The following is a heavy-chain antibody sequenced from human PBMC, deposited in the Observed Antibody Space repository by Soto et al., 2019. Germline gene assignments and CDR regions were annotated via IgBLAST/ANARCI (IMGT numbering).Heavy chain of an antibody. J-gene: IGHJ4*02. V-gene: IGHV3-30*03. Sequence: QVQLVESGGGVVQPGRSLRLSCAASGFTFSSYGMHWVRQAPGKGLEWVALISYDGSNKYYPDSVEGRFTISRDNSKNTLYLQMNSLRTEDTAVYYCAAGLYFFDYCGQGTLVTVSS. CDR1: GFTFSSYG. CDR3: AAGLYFFDY. D-gene: IGHD6-13*01. CDR2: ISYDGSNK.